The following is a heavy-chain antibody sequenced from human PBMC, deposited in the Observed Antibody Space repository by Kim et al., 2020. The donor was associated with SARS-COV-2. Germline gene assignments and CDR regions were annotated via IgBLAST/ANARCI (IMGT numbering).Heavy chain of an antibody. CDR1: GFTFSSYG. V-gene: IGHV3-30*03. Sequence: GGSLRLSCAASGFTFSSYGMHWVRQAPGKGLEWVAVISYDGSNKYYADSVKGRFTISRDNSKNTLYLQMNSLRAEDTAVYYCALSIAARPIPRDWGQGTL. CDR2: ISYDGSNK. J-gene: IGHJ4*02. D-gene: IGHD6-6*01. CDR3: ALSIAARPIPRD.